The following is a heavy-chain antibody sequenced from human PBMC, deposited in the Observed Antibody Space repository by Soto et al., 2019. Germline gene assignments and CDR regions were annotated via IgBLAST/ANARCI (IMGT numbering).Heavy chain of an antibody. V-gene: IGHV3-23*01. CDR1: GFTFSSYA. CDR3: AKDETMIVVFGYFDY. D-gene: IGHD3-22*01. CDR2: ISGSGGST. J-gene: IGHJ4*02. Sequence: TGGSLRLSCAAPGFTFSSYAMSWVRQAPGKGLEWVSAISGSGGSTYYADSVKGRFTISRDNSKNTLYLQTNSLRAEDTAVYYCAKDETMIVVFGYFDYWGQGALVTVSS.